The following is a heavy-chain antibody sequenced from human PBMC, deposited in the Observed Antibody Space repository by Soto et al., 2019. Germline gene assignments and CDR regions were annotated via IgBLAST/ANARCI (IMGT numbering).Heavy chain of an antibody. CDR3: ARDGPMDRAFDI. V-gene: IGHV1-18*01. CDR1: GGTFSSYA. J-gene: IGHJ3*02. CDR2: ISAYNGNT. D-gene: IGHD3-10*01. Sequence: GASVKVSCKASGGTFSSYASSWVRQAPGQGLEWMGWISAYNGNTNYAQKLQGRVTMTTDTSTSTAYMELRSLRSDDTAVYYCARDGPMDRAFDIWGQGTMVTVSS.